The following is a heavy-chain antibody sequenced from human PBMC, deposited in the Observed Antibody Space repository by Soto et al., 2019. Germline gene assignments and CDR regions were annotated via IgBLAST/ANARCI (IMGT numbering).Heavy chain of an antibody. Sequence: SQTLSLTCVISGDSVSSNSAAWNWIRQSPSRGLEWLGRTYYRSKWYNDYAVSVKSRITINPDTSKNQFSLQLNSVTPEDTAVYYCASSTERYYYYGMDVWGQGTTVTVSS. D-gene: IGHD1-26*01. CDR3: ASSTERYYYYGMDV. CDR2: TYYRSKWYN. J-gene: IGHJ6*02. V-gene: IGHV6-1*01. CDR1: GDSVSSNSAA.